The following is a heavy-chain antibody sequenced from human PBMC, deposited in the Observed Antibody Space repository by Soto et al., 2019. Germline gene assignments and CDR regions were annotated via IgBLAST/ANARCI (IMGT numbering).Heavy chain of an antibody. J-gene: IGHJ6*02. D-gene: IGHD3-10*01. V-gene: IGHV3-30*18. Sequence: GGSLRLSCAASGFTFSSYGMHWVRQAPGKGLEWVAVISYDGSNKYYADSVKGRFTISRDNSKNTLYLQMNSLRAEDTAVYYCAKDLFFYGSGSYQHNYYYYGMDVWGQGTTVTVSS. CDR1: GFTFSSYG. CDR3: AKDLFFYGSGSYQHNYYYYGMDV. CDR2: ISYDGSNK.